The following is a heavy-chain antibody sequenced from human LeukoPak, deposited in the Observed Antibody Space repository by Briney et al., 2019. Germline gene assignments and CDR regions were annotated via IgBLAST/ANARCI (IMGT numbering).Heavy chain of an antibody. CDR2: ISGSGGST. V-gene: IGHV3-23*01. J-gene: IGHJ5*02. CDR1: GFSFSSYA. Sequence: QPGGSLRLSCAVSGFSFSSYAMSWVRQAPGKGLEWVSVISGSGGSTYYADSVKGRFTISRDNSKNTLYLQMNSLRAEDTAVYYCAKGDDYGDYDWFDPWGQGTLVTVSS. D-gene: IGHD4-17*01. CDR3: AKGDDYGDYDWFDP.